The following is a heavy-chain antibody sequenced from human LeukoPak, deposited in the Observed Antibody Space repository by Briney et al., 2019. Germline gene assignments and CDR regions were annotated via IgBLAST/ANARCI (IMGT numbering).Heavy chain of an antibody. CDR1: VFTLNVYD. D-gene: IGHD3-10*01. CDR2: ISSDGNNI. J-gene: IGHJ4*02. V-gene: IGHV3-30*18. CDR3: AKGELTMIRGVLTY. Sequence: GGSLRLSCAASVFTLNVYDEQGARQAPGKGLDWVAVISSDGNNIYYADSVKGRFTISRDNYKNTLFLQMNSLRAEDNAVYYCAKGELTMIRGVLTYWGQGTLVTVSS.